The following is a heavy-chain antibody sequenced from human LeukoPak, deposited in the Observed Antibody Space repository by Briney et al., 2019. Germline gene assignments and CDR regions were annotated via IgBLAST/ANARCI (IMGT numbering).Heavy chain of an antibody. J-gene: IGHJ3*02. V-gene: IGHV4-39*07. CDR3: ARESGAFDI. Sequence: PSQTLSLTCTVSGGSISGGSAYWSWIRQPPGKGLEWIGEINHSGSTNYNPSLKSRVTISVDTSKNQFSLKLSSVTAADTAVYYCARESGAFDIWGQGTMVTVSS. CDR2: INHSGST. D-gene: IGHD3-10*01. CDR1: GGSISGGSAY.